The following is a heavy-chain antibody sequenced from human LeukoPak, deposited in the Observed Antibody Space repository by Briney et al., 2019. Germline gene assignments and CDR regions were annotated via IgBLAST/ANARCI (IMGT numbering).Heavy chain of an antibody. CDR2: SGSGGSPI. J-gene: IGHJ4*02. CDR1: GFTFNNYN. Sequence: PGGSLRLSCAASGFTFNNYNMNWVRQAPGRGLEWVSYSGSGGSPIFFADSVKGRFTISRDNAKNSLYLQMTSLRAADTAVYYCARAMYGDYVLSYWGQGTLVTVSS. D-gene: IGHD4-17*01. CDR3: ARAMYGDYVLSY. V-gene: IGHV3-48*01.